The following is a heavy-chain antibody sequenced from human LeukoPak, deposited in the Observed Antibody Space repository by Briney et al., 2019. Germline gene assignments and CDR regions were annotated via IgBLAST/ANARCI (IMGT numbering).Heavy chain of an antibody. CDR2: IYYSGST. CDR3: AISTDGDHPLH. Sequence: SETLSLTCTVSGGSISSSSYYWGWIRQPPGKGLEWIGSIYYSGSTYYNPSLKSRVTISVDTSKNQFSLKLSSVTAADTAVYYCAISTDGDHPLHWGQGTLVTVSS. V-gene: IGHV4-39*07. J-gene: IGHJ4*02. CDR1: GGSISSSSYY. D-gene: IGHD3-10*01.